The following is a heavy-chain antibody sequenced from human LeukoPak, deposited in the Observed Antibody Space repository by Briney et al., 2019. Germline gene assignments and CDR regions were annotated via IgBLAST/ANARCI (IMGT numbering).Heavy chain of an antibody. CDR1: GFTFSDYS. D-gene: IGHD3-16*01. V-gene: IGHV3-7*04. CDR3: AREVLASGRVFEY. Sequence: GGSLSLSCAASGFTFSDYSISWVRQAPGKGLEWVANIKQDGSEKHYVDSVKGRFTISRDNAKNSLYLQMNSLRAEDMAVYYCAREVLASGRVFEYTGQGAPFTVSS. CDR2: IKQDGSEK. J-gene: IGHJ4*02.